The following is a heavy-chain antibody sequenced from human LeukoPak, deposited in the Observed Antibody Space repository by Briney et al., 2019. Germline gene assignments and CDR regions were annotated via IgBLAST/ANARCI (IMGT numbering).Heavy chain of an antibody. J-gene: IGHJ6*04. D-gene: IGHD3-10*01. CDR1: GLTFSSYS. CDR3: ARDGDYGSGSYYNSFTDV. CDR2: ISSSSSYI. V-gene: IGHV3-21*01. Sequence: GSLRLSCAASGLTFSSYSMNWVRQAPGKGLEWVSSISSSSSYIYYADSVKGRFTISRDNAKNSLYLQMNSLRAEDTAVYYCARDGDYGSGSYYNSFTDVWGKGTMVTVSS.